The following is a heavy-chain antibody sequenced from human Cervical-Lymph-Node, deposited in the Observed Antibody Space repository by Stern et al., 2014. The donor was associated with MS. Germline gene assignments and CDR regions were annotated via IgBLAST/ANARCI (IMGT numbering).Heavy chain of an antibody. D-gene: IGHD3-22*01. CDR1: LGSFSSYA. CDR2: TIPFFGTA. CDR3: ARDGDDSRAFHDAFDI. J-gene: IGHJ3*02. V-gene: IGHV1-69*01. Sequence: VQLVQSGAGGKKPGSSVKVSCKGSLGSFSSYAISWGRQAPGEGLERMGGTIPFFGTANYAQKFQGRVTITADESTSTAYMELSSLRSEDTAVYYCARDGDDSRAFHDAFDIWGQGTMVTVSS.